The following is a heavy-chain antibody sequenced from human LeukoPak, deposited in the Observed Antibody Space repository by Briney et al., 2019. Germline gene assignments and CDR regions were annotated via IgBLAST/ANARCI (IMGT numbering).Heavy chain of an antibody. Sequence: GGSLRLSCAASGFTFSSYAMSWVRQAPGKGLXXXXXXSGSGGSTYYADSVKGRFTISRDNSKNTLYLQMNSLRAEDTAVYYCAKGAEFAIHDAFDIWGQGTMVTVSS. J-gene: IGHJ3*02. CDR2: XSGSGGST. V-gene: IGHV3-23*01. CDR3: AKGAEFAIHDAFDI. CDR1: GFTFSSYA. D-gene: IGHD1-14*01.